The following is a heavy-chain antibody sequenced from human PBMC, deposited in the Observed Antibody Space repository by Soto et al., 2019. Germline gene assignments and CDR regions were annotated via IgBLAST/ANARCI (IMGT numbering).Heavy chain of an antibody. D-gene: IGHD3-22*01. CDR1: GFTFISYA. CDR2: ISGSGGST. CDR3: AKYYESGWLLGPEYFQH. Sequence: PGVSMRLSCAASGFTFISYAMSWVRKATGKGLEWVSAISGSGGSTYYADSVKGRFTISRDNSKNTLYLQMNSLRAEDTAVYYCAKYYESGWLLGPEYFQHWGQGTLVTVSS. J-gene: IGHJ1*01. V-gene: IGHV3-23*01.